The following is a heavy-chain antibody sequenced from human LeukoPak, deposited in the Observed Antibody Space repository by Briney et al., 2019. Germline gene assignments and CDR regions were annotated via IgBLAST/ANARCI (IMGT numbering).Heavy chain of an antibody. D-gene: IGHD3-3*01. Sequence: TGGSLRLSCAASGFTFSSYAMSWVRQAPGKGLEWVSAISGSGGSTYYADSVKGRFTTSRDNSKNTLYLQMNSLRAEDTAVYYCAKGDYDFWSGYYSWFDPWGQGTLVTVSS. CDR2: ISGSGGST. CDR1: GFTFSSYA. CDR3: AKGDYDFWSGYYSWFDP. J-gene: IGHJ5*02. V-gene: IGHV3-23*01.